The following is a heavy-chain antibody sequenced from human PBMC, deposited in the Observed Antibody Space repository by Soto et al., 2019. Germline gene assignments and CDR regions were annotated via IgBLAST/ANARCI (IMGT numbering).Heavy chain of an antibody. V-gene: IGHV1-2*02. CDR1: GYTFSVYH. J-gene: IGHJ6*02. CDR3: AKELRRGMDV. CDR2: VHPNSGGT. D-gene: IGHD4-17*01. Sequence: QVHLVQSGAEVKQPGASVKVSCKASGYTFSVYHMHWVRQAPGQGLEGMGWVHPNSGGTNYAQSYEGRGTMTRDTSINTSDMELSRLTADDTAVYYRAKELRRGMDVWGQGTTVTVSS.